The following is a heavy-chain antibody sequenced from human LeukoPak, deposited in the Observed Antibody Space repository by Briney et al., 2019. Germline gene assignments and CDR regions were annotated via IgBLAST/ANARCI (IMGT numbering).Heavy chain of an antibody. CDR2: IHYSGST. D-gene: IGHD6-19*01. V-gene: IGHV4-59*08. CDR3: ARRTYSSGFDYIDY. CDR1: GGSISPYY. J-gene: IGHJ4*02. Sequence: PSETLSLTCSVSGGSISPYYWSWIRQPPGKGLEYIAYIHYSGSTNYNPSLKSRVTISVDTSKSQFSLKLSSVIAADTAVYYCARRTYSSGFDYIDYWGQGTLVTVSS.